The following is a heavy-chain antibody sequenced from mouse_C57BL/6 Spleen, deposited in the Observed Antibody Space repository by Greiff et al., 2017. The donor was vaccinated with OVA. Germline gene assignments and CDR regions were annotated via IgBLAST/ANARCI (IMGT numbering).Heavy chain of an antibody. CDR2: IDPETGGT. V-gene: IGHV1-15*01. J-gene: IGHJ3*01. Sequence: VQLVESGAELVRPGASVTLSCKASGYTFTDYEMHWVKQTPVHGLEWIGAIDPETGGTAYNQKFKGKAILTADKSSSTAYMELRSLTSEDSAVYYCMYYGSSFLFAYWGQGTLVTVSA. CDR3: MYYGSSFLFAY. D-gene: IGHD1-1*01. CDR1: GYTFTDYE.